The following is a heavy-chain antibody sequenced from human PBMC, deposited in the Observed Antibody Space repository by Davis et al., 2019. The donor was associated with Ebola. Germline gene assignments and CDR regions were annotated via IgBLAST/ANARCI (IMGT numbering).Heavy chain of an antibody. CDR2: IYHSGST. J-gene: IGHJ5*02. CDR1: GGSISSGGYS. Sequence: SETLSLTCAVPGGSISSGGYSWSWIRQPPGKGLEWIGYIYHSGSTYYNPSLKSRVTISVDRSKNQFSLKLSSVTAADTAVYYCARGYYDGRGWFDPWGQGTLVTVSS. V-gene: IGHV4-30-2*01. CDR3: ARGYYDGRGWFDP. D-gene: IGHD3-3*01.